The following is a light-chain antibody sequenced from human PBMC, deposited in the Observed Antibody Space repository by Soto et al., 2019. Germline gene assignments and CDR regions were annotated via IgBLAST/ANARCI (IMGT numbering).Light chain of an antibody. CDR3: QQSYSTPET. CDR1: QSISTY. V-gene: IGKV1-39*01. J-gene: IGKJ1*01. Sequence: DIQMTQSPSSLSASVGDRVTIICRASQSISTYLNWYQQKPGKAPKLLIYAASSLQSGVPSRFSGSGSGTHFTLTISSLQPEDFATYYCQQSYSTPETFGQGTKVEIK. CDR2: AAS.